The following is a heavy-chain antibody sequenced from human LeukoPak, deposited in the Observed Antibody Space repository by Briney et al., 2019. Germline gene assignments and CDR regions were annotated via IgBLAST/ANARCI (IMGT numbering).Heavy chain of an antibody. CDR2: INPNSGGT. D-gene: IGHD5-24*01. CDR3: ARELEMATITHFDY. CDR1: GYTFTGYY. J-gene: IGHJ4*02. Sequence: ASVKVSCKASGYTFTGYYMHWVRQAPGQGLEWMGWINPNSGGTNYAQKFQGRVTMTRDTSISTAYMELSRLRSDDTAVYYCARELEMATITHFDYWGQGTLVTVSS. V-gene: IGHV1-2*02.